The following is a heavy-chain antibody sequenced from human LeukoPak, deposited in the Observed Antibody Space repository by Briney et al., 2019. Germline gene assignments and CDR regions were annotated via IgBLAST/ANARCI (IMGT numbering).Heavy chain of an antibody. D-gene: IGHD1-26*01. CDR1: GYSISSGYY. CDR2: IYHSGST. CDR3: ARHRPSGSYLDP. V-gene: IGHV4-38-2*01. J-gene: IGHJ5*02. Sequence: PSETLSLTCAASGYSISSGYYWGWIRQPPGKGLEWIGSIYHSGSTYYNPSLKSRVTISVDTSKNQFSLKLSSVTAADTAVYYCARHRPSGSYLDPWGQGTLVTVSS.